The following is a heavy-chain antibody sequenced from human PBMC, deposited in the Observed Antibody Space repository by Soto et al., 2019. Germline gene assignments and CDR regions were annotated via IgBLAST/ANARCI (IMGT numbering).Heavy chain of an antibody. CDR3: AKVGSSAWYHNYYFDS. D-gene: IGHD6-19*01. CDR1: GFTFSSYA. CDR2: ISSSGGST. V-gene: IGHV3-23*01. J-gene: IGHJ4*02. Sequence: PGGSLRLSCAASGFTFSSYAMTWVRQAPGKGLEWVSVISSSGGSTYSADSVKGRFTISRDNSKNTLYLQMNSLRAEDTAVYYCAKVGSSAWYHNYYFDSWGQGTLVTVYS.